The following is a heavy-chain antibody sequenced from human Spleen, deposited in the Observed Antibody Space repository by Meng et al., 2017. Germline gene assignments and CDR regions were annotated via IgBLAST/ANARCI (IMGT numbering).Heavy chain of an antibody. D-gene: IGHD4-17*01. V-gene: IGHV3-74*01. CDR2: INSDGSST. J-gene: IGHJ5*02. CDR3: ARDRTTVTTFLGVLNWFDP. CDR1: GFTFSSYE. Sequence: GGSLRLSCAASGFTFSSYEMNWVRQAPGKGLVWVSRINSDGSSTSYADSVKGRFTISRDNAKNSLYLQMNSLRAEDTAVYYCARDRTTVTTFLGVLNWFDPWGQGTLVTVSS.